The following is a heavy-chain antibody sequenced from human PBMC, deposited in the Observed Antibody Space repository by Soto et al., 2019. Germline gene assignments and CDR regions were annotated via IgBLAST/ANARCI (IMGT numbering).Heavy chain of an antibody. V-gene: IGHV4-39*01. CDR2: IYYSGST. D-gene: IGHD3-16*01. Sequence: SDTLFLTCTVSGCSIRSSSYYWGWIRQPPGKGLEWIGSIYYSGSTYYNPSLKSRVTISVDTSKNQFSLKLSSVTAADTAVYYCARHGGTFYTYYMDVWGKGTTVT. CDR3: ARHGGTFYTYYMDV. J-gene: IGHJ6*03. CDR1: GCSIRSSSYY.